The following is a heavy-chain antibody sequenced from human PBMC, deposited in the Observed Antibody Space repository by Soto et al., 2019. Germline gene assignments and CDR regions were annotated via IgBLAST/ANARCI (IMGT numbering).Heavy chain of an antibody. Sequence: PSETLSLTCTVSGGSVTNSSYYWGWIRQSPGKGLECIGSVYYRGRSYSKSSVKSRVTISVDTSKNRFSLSLNSVTASDTAVYFCVSQRTTVPTQAYFDYWGPGALVTVSS. CDR3: VSQRTTVPTQAYFDY. CDR2: VYYRGRS. CDR1: GGSVTNSSYY. J-gene: IGHJ4*02. D-gene: IGHD4-17*01. V-gene: IGHV4-39*01.